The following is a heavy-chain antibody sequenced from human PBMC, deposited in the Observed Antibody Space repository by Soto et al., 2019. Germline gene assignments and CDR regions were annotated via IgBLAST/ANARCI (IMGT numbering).Heavy chain of an antibody. CDR1: GGSISSYY. J-gene: IGHJ4*02. D-gene: IGHD3-10*01. Sequence: NPSATLSLTCTVSGGSISSYYWSWIRQPPGKGLEWIGYIYYSGSTNYNPSLKSRVTISVDTSKNQLSLKLSSVTAADTAVYYCARSDYYGSGSYYTFDYWGQGTLVTVSS. CDR3: ARSDYYGSGSYYTFDY. CDR2: IYYSGST. V-gene: IGHV4-59*01.